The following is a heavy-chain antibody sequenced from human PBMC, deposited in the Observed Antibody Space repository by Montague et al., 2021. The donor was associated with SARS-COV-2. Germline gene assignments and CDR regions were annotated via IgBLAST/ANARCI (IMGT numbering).Heavy chain of an antibody. CDR3: AADPLMGGHCFFDL. Sequence: SETLSLTCSVSGASITSYYWIWMRQSAGKTLEWIGYLYSSGTTTYNPSLESRLTISRDTSKNHFSLSLASVTAADTALYCAADPLMGGHCFFDLWGRGTLVSVSS. J-gene: IGHJ2*01. CDR2: LYSSGTT. CDR1: GASITSYY. D-gene: IGHD2-8*01. V-gene: IGHV4-59*01.